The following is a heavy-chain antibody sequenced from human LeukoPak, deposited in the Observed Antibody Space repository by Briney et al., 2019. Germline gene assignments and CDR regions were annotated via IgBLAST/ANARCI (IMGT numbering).Heavy chain of an antibody. D-gene: IGHD6-13*01. CDR2: INPNSGGT. J-gene: IGHJ6*03. V-gene: IGHV1-2*02. Sequence: ASVKVSCKASGYTFTGYYMHWVRQAPGQGLEWMGWINPNSGGTNYAQKFQGRVTMTRDTSISTAYMELSRLRSDDTAVYYCARDTLPHLYSGSGVAAYYSSYRDVGAKGTTV. CDR3: ARDTLPHLYSGSGVAAYYSSYRDV. CDR1: GYTFTGYY.